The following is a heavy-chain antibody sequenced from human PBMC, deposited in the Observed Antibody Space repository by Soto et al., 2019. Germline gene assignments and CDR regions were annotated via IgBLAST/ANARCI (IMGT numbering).Heavy chain of an antibody. J-gene: IGHJ6*02. D-gene: IGHD1-7*01. CDR2: VYISGAT. Sequence: QVQLQESGPGRVKPSETLSVTCSVSGGSIRDYHWCWIRQPAGQGLEWMGRVYISGATKYNTSLKCRVTMSADTSVSQFSLTLSSVTAADTAIYYCARMDNWDYYRPECLNVWGQGTSVTVSS. CDR1: GGSIRDYH. CDR3: ARMDNWDYYRPECLNV. V-gene: IGHV4-4*07.